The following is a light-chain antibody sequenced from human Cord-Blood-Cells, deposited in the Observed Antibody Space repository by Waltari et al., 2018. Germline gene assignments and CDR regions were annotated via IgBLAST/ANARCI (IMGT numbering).Light chain of an antibody. CDR2: DVS. Sequence: QSALTQPASVSGSPGQSITISCTGTSSDVGGYNYVSWYQQHPGKAHKLMIYDVSNRPSGVSKRFSGSKSGNTASLTISGLQAEDEADYYCSSYTSSSTLVVFGGGTKLTVL. J-gene: IGLJ2*01. CDR3: SSYTSSSTLVV. V-gene: IGLV2-14*01. CDR1: SSDVGGYNY.